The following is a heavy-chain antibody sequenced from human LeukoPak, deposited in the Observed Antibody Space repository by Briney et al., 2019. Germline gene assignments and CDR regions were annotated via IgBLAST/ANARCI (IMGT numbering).Heavy chain of an antibody. J-gene: IGHJ4*02. CDR2: ISGSGGST. CDR1: GFTFSSYA. D-gene: IGHD3-9*01. V-gene: IGHV3-23*01. CDR3: AKSQADISTGYYG. Sequence: GGSLRLSCAASGFTFSSYAMSWVRQAPGQGLEWVSAISGSGGSTYYAHSVKGRFTISRDNSKNTLYLQMNSLRAEDTAVYYCAKSQADISTGYYGWGQGTLVTVSS.